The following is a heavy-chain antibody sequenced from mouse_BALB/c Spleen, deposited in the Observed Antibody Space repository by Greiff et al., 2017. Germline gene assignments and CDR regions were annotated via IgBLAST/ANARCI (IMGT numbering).Heavy chain of an antibody. CDR3: ARGNYGNYAWFAY. J-gene: IGHJ3*01. CDR2: ISTYYGDA. D-gene: IGHD2-1*01. Sequence: QVQLKESGAELVRPGVSVKISCKGSGYTFTDYAMHWVKQSHAKSLEWIGVISTYYGDASYNQKFKGKATMTVDKSSSTAYMELARLTSEDSAIYYCARGNYGNYAWFAYWGQGTLVTVSA. V-gene: IGHV1S137*01. CDR1: GYTFTDYA.